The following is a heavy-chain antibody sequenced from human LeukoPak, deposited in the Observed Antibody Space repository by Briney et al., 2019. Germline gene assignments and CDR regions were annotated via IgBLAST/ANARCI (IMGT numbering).Heavy chain of an antibody. V-gene: IGHV3-30*02. CDR2: IRYDGSNK. CDR1: GFTFSSYG. CDR3: AKDSGANIAVAGTDFDY. D-gene: IGHD6-19*01. J-gene: IGHJ4*02. Sequence: GGSLRLSCAASGFTFSSYGMHWVRQAPGKGLEWVAFIRYDGSNKYYADSVKGRFTISRDNSKNTLYLQMNSLRAEDTAVCYCAKDSGANIAVAGTDFDYWGQGTLVTVSS.